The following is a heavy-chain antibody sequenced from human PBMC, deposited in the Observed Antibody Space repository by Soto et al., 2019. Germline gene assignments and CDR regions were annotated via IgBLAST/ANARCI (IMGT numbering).Heavy chain of an antibody. D-gene: IGHD3-22*01. Sequence: SQTLSLTCAISGDSVSSNSAAWNWIRQSPSRGLEWLGRTYYRSKWYNDYAVSVKSRITINPDTSKNQFSLQLNSMTPEDTAVYYCARERYRHHSSCYFHYWGQGTLVTVSS. CDR3: ARERYRHHSSCYFHY. J-gene: IGHJ4*02. V-gene: IGHV6-1*01. CDR1: GDSVSSNSAA. CDR2: TYYRSKWYN.